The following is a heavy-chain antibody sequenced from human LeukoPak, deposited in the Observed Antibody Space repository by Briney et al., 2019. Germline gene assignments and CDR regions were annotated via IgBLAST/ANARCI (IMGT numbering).Heavy chain of an antibody. Sequence: GGSLRLSCAASGFTFTNYWMSWVRQAPGKGLEWVANIKQDGSEKYYVDSVKGRFAISRDNAKNSLYLQMHSLRAEDTAIYYCVRDLGFDWFWGLDFWGQGTLVTVSS. CDR3: VRDLGFDWFWGLDF. CDR1: GFTFTNYW. D-gene: IGHD3-9*01. V-gene: IGHV3-7*01. CDR2: IKQDGSEK. J-gene: IGHJ4*02.